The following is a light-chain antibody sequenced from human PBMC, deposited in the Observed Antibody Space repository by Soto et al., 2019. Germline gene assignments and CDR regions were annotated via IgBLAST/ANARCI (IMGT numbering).Light chain of an antibody. Sequence: QSVLTQPASVSGSPGQSITISCTGTSSDVGGYNYVSWYQQHPGKAPKLMIYEVSHRPSGVSNRFSGSKSVNTATLTISGLQAEDEADYYCSSYTTSSTRVFGTGTKVTVL. CDR2: EVS. CDR1: SSDVGGYNY. CDR3: SSYTTSSTRV. J-gene: IGLJ1*01. V-gene: IGLV2-14*03.